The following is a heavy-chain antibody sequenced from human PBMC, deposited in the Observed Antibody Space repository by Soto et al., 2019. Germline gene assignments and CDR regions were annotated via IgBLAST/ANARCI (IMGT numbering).Heavy chain of an antibody. CDR1: GGSISSSSYY. J-gene: IGHJ5*02. CDR2: IYYSGST. CDR3: ARQTVAGTDNWFDP. Sequence: KPSETLSLTCTVSGGSISSSSYYWGWIRQPPGKGLEWIGSIYYSGSTYYNPSLKSRVTISVDTSKNQFSLKLSSVTAADTAVYYCARQTVAGTDNWFDPWGQGTLVTVSS. V-gene: IGHV4-39*01. D-gene: IGHD6-19*01.